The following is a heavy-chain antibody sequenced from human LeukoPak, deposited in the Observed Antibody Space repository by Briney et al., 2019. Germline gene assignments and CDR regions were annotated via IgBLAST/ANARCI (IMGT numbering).Heavy chain of an antibody. D-gene: IGHD4-23*01. CDR2: ISSDGGST. Sequence: PGGPLRLSCSVSGFTISSYAMHWVRQAPGKGLEYVSSISSDGGSTFYADSVKGRFTISRDNSKNTLSLQMSSLRTEDTAVYYCVKDRWVDYWGQGTLVTVSS. V-gene: IGHV3-64D*06. CDR1: GFTISSYA. CDR3: VKDRWVDY. J-gene: IGHJ4*02.